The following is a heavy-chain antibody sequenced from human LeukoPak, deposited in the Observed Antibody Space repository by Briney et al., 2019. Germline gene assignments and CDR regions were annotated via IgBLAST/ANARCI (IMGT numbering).Heavy chain of an antibody. CDR3: AKDRGSYGDYAVFDF. CDR2: LSASGGNT. CDR1: GFTFSRYA. Sequence: GRSLRLSCAAYGFTFSRYAMSWVRQAPGKGLEWVSSLSASGGNTYYADSVKGRFTISRDNSKDTLDLQMNSLRAEDTAIYYCAKDRGSYGDYAVFDFWGQGTLVTVSS. V-gene: IGHV3-23*01. J-gene: IGHJ4*02. D-gene: IGHD4-17*01.